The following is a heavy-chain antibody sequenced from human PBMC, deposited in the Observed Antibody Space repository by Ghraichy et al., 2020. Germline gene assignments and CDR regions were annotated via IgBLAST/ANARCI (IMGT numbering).Heavy chain of an antibody. J-gene: IGHJ4*02. CDR2: IRGDGSET. D-gene: IGHD1-1*01. V-gene: IGHV3-7*03. CDR3: TTSGTGHPFYYDF. Sequence: LSLTCAASGFSFSTYWMPWVRQAPGKGLECVANIRGDGSETHYVDSVKGRFTFSRDNAKNSLFLQMNSLTAEDTALYYCTTSGTGHPFYYDFWGQGTLGTVSS. CDR1: GFSFSTYW.